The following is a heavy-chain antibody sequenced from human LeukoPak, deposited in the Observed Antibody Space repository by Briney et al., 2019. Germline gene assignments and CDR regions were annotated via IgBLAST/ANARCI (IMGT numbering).Heavy chain of an antibody. V-gene: IGHV4-59*01. CDR2: TYYSGST. CDR1: GGSISSYY. CDR3: AREDCSGGSCYGLDAFDI. J-gene: IGHJ3*02. D-gene: IGHD2-15*01. Sequence: SETLSLTCTVSGGSISSYYWSWIRQPPGKGLEWIGYTYYSGSTNYNPSLKSRVTISVDTSKNQFSLKLSSVTAADTAVYYCAREDCSGGSCYGLDAFDIWGQGTMVTVSS.